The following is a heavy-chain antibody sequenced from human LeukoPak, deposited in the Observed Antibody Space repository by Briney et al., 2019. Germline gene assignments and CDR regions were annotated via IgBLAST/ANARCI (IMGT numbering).Heavy chain of an antibody. J-gene: IGHJ4*02. D-gene: IGHD3-10*01. CDR2: ISNGGVT. CDR3: GGSGSYYTPSYY. Sequence: PGGSLRLSCATSDLTVSDYYTSWVRQAPGRGLEWVSVISNGGVTYYADSVKGRFTISRDDSNDTVYLQMNNVRPVDTAVYYCGGSGSYYTPSYYWGQGTLVTVSS. CDR1: DLTVSDYY. V-gene: IGHV3-53*01.